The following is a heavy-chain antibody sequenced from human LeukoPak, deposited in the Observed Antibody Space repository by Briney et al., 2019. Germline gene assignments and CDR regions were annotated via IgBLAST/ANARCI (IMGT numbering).Heavy chain of an antibody. D-gene: IGHD6-13*01. CDR1: GGSISSGGYY. CDR3: ARVPRNLQTIAAAGTMDNWFDP. J-gene: IGHJ5*02. Sequence: SETLSLTCTVSGGSISSGGYYWSWIRQHPGKGLEWIGYIYYSGSTYYNPSLKSRVTISVDTSKNQFSLKLSSVTAADTAVYCCARVPRNLQTIAAAGTMDNWFDPWGQGTLVTVSS. CDR2: IYYSGST. V-gene: IGHV4-31*03.